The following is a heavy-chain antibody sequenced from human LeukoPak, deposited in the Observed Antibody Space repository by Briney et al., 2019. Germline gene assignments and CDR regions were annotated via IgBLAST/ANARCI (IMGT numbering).Heavy chain of an antibody. V-gene: IGHV4-4*07. D-gene: IGHD3-10*01. CDR3: AKSYPGFGDLLRPLDY. J-gene: IGHJ4*02. CDR2: IYTSGST. Sequence: SETLSLTCTVSGGSISSYYWSWIRQPAGKGLEWIGRIYTSGSTNYNPSLKSRVTMSVDTSKNQFSLKLSSVTAADTAVYYCAKSYPGFGDLLRPLDYWGQGTLVTVSS. CDR1: GGSISSYY.